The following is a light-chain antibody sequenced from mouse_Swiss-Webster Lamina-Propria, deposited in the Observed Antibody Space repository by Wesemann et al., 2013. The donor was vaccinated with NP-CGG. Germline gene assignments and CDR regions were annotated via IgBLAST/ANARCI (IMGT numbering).Light chain of an antibody. CDR1: QDVGTA. V-gene: IGKV6-23*01. CDR2: WAS. J-gene: IGKJ5*01. CDR3: QQYNSYPLT. Sequence: DIVMTQSHKFMSTSVGDRVSITCKASQDVGTAVAWYQQKPGQSPKLLIYWASTRHTGVPDRFTGSGSGTDFTLTISNVQSEDLAEYFCQQYNSYPLTFGAGTKAGA.